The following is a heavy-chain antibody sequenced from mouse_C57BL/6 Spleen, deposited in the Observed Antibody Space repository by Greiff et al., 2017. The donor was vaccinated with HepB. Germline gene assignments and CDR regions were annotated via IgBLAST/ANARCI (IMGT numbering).Heavy chain of an antibody. CDR3: ARSIYYYGSKDWYFDV. V-gene: IGHV1-22*01. CDR1: GYTFTDYN. Sequence: VQLQQSGPELVKPGASVKMSCKASGYTFTDYNMHWVKQSHGKSLEWIGYINPNNGGTSYNQKFKGKATLTVNKSSSTAYMELRSLTSEDSAVYYCARSIYYYGSKDWYFDVWGTGTTVTVSS. CDR2: INPNNGGT. D-gene: IGHD1-1*01. J-gene: IGHJ1*03.